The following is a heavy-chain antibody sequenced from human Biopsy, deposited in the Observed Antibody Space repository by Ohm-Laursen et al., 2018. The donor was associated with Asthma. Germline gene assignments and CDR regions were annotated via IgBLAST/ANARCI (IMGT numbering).Heavy chain of an antibody. D-gene: IGHD6-13*01. Sequence: SHTLSLTCSLSSGSGGYMRRGNYYWGWIRQPPGKGLEWIGSIYYSGTTYYNPSLESRVTVSADVEKNHFSLTLTSVTAADTAVYYCVRGSSSWHHGPFHYYYGLDVWGQGTTATVSS. J-gene: IGHJ6*02. V-gene: IGHV4-39*01. CDR2: IYYSGTT. CDR1: SGSGGYMRRGNYY. CDR3: VRGSSSWHHGPFHYYYGLDV.